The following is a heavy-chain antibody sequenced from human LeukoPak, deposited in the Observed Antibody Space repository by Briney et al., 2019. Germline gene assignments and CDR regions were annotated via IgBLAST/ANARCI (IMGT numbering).Heavy chain of an antibody. J-gene: IGHJ4*02. CDR1: GGTFSSYA. V-gene: IGHV1-69*13. Sequence: SVNVSCKASGGTFSSYAISWVRQAPGQGLEWMGGIIPIFGTANYAQKFQGRVTTTADESTSTAYMELSSLRSEDTAVYYCAIQSTGDRGYYFDYWGQGTLVTVSS. CDR3: AIQSTGDRGYYFDY. CDR2: IIPIFGTA. D-gene: IGHD7-27*01.